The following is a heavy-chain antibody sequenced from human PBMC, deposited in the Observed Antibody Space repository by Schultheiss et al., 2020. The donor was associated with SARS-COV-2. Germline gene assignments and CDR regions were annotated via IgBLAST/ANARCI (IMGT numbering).Heavy chain of an antibody. J-gene: IGHJ4*02. CDR3: ARGPVEGRFYFDY. CDR1: GYSISSGYY. CDR2: IYHSGST. V-gene: IGHV4-38-2*01. Sequence: SETLSLTCAVSGYSISSGYYWGWIRQPPGKGLEWIGSIYHSGSTNYNPSLKSRVTISVDTSKNQFSLKLSSVTAADTAVYYCARGPVEGRFYFDYWGQGTLVTVSS.